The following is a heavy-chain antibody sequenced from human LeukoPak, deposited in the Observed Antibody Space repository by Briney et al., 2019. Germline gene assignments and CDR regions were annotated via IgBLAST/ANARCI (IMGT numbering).Heavy chain of an antibody. Sequence: GGSLRLSCAAPGFTFSSYGMSWVRQAPGKGLEWVSTISGSGDNTFYADSVRGRFTISRDNSQITVYLQVNSLRVEDTAVYYCAKGTFYYASGSDPGAFDIWGQGTLVTVAA. D-gene: IGHD3-10*01. CDR2: ISGSGDNT. V-gene: IGHV3-23*01. CDR3: AKGTFYYASGSDPGAFDI. J-gene: IGHJ3*02. CDR1: GFTFSSYG.